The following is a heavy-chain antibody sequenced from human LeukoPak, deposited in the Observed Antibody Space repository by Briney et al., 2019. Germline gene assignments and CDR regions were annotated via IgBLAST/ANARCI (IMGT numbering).Heavy chain of an antibody. V-gene: IGHV4-59*08. Sequence: PSETLSLTCTVXGXXISXYYXXXXXXXXXXXXXWXGYIYDSGSTXXXPPLKSRVTISVDTSKNQFSLKLSSVTAADTAVYYCARQRGSGALIDYWGQGALVTVSS. D-gene: IGHD6-19*01. J-gene: IGHJ4*02. CDR2: IYDSGST. CDR3: ARQRGSGALIDY. CDR1: GXXISXYY.